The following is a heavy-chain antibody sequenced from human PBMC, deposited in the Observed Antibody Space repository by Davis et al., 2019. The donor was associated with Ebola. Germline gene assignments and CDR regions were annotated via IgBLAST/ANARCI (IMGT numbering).Heavy chain of an antibody. CDR2: INSDGSST. CDR1: GFTFSSYW. CDR3: ARDPRELRGYYYGMDV. D-gene: IGHD1-26*01. Sequence: GESLKISCAASGFTFSSYWMHWVRQAPGKGLVWVSRINSDGSSTSYADSVKGRFTISRDNSKNTLYLQMNSLRAEDTAVYYCARDPRELRGYYYGMDVWGQGTTVTVSS. J-gene: IGHJ6*02. V-gene: IGHV3-74*01.